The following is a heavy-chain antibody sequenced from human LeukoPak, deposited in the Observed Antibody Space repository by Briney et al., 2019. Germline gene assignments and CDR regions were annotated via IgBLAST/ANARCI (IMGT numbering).Heavy chain of an antibody. J-gene: IGHJ4*02. V-gene: IGHV3-48*04. CDR1: GFTFSDYG. D-gene: IGHD5-24*01. CDR3: ARGRDGSQSPIDD. Sequence: GGSLRLSCAASGFTFSDYGMHWVRQAPGKGLEWVSYISSSSSTIYYADSVRGRFTISRDNAKNSLYLQMNSLRAEDTAVYYCARGRDGSQSPIDDWGQGTLVTVSS. CDR2: ISSSSSTI.